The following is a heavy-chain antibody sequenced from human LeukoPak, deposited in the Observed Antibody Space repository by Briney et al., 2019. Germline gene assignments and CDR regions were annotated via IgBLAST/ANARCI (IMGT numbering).Heavy chain of an antibody. J-gene: IGHJ4*02. D-gene: IGHD2-15*01. Sequence: SGGSLRLSCGASGFTLSSYWMTWVRQAPGKGLEWVANIKEDGSKKYYVESVRGRFTISRDNSKNTLYLQMNSLRAEDTAVYYCAGGVVAATPPDYWGQGTLVTVSS. CDR2: IKEDGSKK. V-gene: IGHV3-7*04. CDR3: AGGVVAATPPDY. CDR1: GFTLSSYW.